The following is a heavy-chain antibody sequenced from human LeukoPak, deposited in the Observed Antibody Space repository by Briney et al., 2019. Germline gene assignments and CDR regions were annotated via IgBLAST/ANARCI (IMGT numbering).Heavy chain of an antibody. CDR3: ARGARIVGATVVYLDY. V-gene: IGHV4-59*01. Sequence: SETLSLTCTVSGGSISSYYWSWIRQPPGKGLEWSGYIYYSGSTNYNPSLKSLVTISVDTSKNQFSLKLSSVTAADAAVYYCARGARIVGATVVYLDYWGQGTLVTVSS. CDR2: IYYSGST. D-gene: IGHD1-26*01. CDR1: GGSISSYY. J-gene: IGHJ4*02.